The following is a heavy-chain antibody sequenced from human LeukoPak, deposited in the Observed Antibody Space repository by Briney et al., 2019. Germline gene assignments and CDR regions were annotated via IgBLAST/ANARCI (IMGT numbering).Heavy chain of an antibody. CDR3: ARSLGNWDDY. V-gene: IGHV3-64D*09. Sequence: GGSLRLSCSASGFTFSSYAMHWVRQAPGKGLEYVSAISSNGGSTYYADSVKGRFTVSRDNSKNTLYLQMSSLRAEDTAVYYCARSLGNWDDYWGQGTLVTVSS. CDR1: GFTFSSYA. J-gene: IGHJ4*02. CDR2: ISSNGGST. D-gene: IGHD1-26*01.